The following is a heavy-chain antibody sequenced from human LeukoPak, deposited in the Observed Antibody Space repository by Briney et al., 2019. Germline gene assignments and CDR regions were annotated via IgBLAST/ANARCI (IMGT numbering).Heavy chain of an antibody. V-gene: IGHV1-24*01. Sequence: ASVKVSCKVSGYTLTELSMHWVRQAPGKGLEWMGGFDPEDGETIYAQKFQGRVTMTRNTSISTAYMELSSLRSEDTAVYYCARGMTNYDSSGYYYFYWFDPWGQGTLVTVSS. D-gene: IGHD3-22*01. CDR1: GYTLTELS. CDR2: FDPEDGET. J-gene: IGHJ5*02. CDR3: ARGMTNYDSSGYYYFYWFDP.